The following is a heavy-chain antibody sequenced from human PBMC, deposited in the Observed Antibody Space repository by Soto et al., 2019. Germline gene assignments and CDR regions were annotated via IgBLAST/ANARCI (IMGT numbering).Heavy chain of an antibody. CDR3: ARVGTFDWLSLDY. J-gene: IGHJ4*02. CDR1: GFTFSEFH. V-gene: IGHV3-48*02. Sequence: PGGSLRLSCAASGFTFSEFHMNWVRQAPGKGLEWISYISTSGSTVYVADSVKGRFTISRDNAKKSVYLQMNSLRDEDTAVYYCARVGTFDWLSLDYWGQGTLVXVSS. CDR2: ISTSGSTV. D-gene: IGHD3-9*01.